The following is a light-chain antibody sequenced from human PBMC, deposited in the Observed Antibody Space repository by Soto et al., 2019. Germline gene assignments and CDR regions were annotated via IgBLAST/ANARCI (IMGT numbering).Light chain of an antibody. Sequence: DIQMTQSPSSLSASVVDRFTITCRASQGISTYLNWCQQKPGKAPKLLIYKASTLKSGVPSRFSGSGSGTEFTLTISSLQPDDFATYYCQHYNSYSEAFGQGTKVDI. V-gene: IGKV1-5*03. CDR2: KAS. J-gene: IGKJ1*01. CDR1: QGISTY. CDR3: QHYNSYSEA.